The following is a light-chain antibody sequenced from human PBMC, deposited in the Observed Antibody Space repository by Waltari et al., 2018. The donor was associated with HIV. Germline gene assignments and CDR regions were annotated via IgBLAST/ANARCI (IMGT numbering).Light chain of an antibody. CDR3: QQYDHFLS. CDR2: NAS. J-gene: IGKJ4*01. Sequence: DIQMTQSPSSVSASVGDRVTITCQASQDITQYLNWYQQKPGKAPKLLIYNASNLETGVPSRFSGSGSATDFTFTISSLQPEDIATYYCQQYDHFLSFGGGTKVEIK. CDR1: QDITQY. V-gene: IGKV1-33*01.